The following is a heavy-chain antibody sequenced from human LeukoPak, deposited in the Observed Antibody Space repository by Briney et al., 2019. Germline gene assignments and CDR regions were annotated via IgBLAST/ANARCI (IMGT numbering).Heavy chain of an antibody. CDR1: GYTFTSYG. CDR2: INPNSGGT. J-gene: IGHJ6*02. V-gene: IGHV1-2*04. CDR3: ARGGFSGYESAYYYYGMGV. Sequence: ASVKVSCKASGYTFTSYGISWVRQAPGQGLEWMGWINPNSGGTNYAQKFQDWVTLTRDTSISTAYMELSRLRSDDTAAYYCARGGFSGYESAYYYYGMGVWGQGTTVTVSS. D-gene: IGHD5-12*01.